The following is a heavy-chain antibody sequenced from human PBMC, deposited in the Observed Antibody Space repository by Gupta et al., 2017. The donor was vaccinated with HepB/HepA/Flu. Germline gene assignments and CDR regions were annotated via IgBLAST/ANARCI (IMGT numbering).Heavy chain of an antibody. CDR1: GGTFSSYA. CDR2: IIPIFGTA. Sequence: QVQLVQSGAEVKKPGSSVKVSCKASGGTFSSYAISWVRQAPGQGLEWMGGIIPIFGTANYAQKFQGRVTITADKSTSTAYMELSSLRSEDTAVYYCASSICYDFWSGSLTTYYYYYYMDVWDKGTTVTVSS. V-gene: IGHV1-69*06. J-gene: IGHJ6*03. D-gene: IGHD3-3*01. CDR3: ASSICYDFWSGSLTTYYYYYYMDV.